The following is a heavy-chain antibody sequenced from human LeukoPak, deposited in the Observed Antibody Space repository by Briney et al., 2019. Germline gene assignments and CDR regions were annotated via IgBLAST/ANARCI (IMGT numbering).Heavy chain of an antibody. CDR1: GFTFDDYA. CDR2: ISWNSGSI. D-gene: IGHD3-10*01. Sequence: ALRLSCAASGFTFDDYAMHWVRHAPGKGLEWVSGISWNSGSIGYADSVKGRFTISRDNAKNSLYLQMNSLRAEDTALYYCAKGDTYYYGSGSYSDYWGQGTLVTVSS. V-gene: IGHV3-9*01. J-gene: IGHJ4*02. CDR3: AKGDTYYYGSGSYSDY.